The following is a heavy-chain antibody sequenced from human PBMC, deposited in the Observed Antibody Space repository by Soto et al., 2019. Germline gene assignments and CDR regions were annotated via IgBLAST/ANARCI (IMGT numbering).Heavy chain of an antibody. CDR3: AREWGLLPYYVMNV. CDR1: GDSVTSGGYY. D-gene: IGHD7-27*01. Sequence: SETLSLTCIVSGDSVTSGGYYWTWLRQPPGKGLEWIGYISYTGRTKYNPSLQSRVTISVDTSKNDFSLNLSSVTAADTAVYFCAREWGLLPYYVMNVWGHGTAVTVSS. J-gene: IGHJ6*02. CDR2: ISYTGRT. V-gene: IGHV4-61*03.